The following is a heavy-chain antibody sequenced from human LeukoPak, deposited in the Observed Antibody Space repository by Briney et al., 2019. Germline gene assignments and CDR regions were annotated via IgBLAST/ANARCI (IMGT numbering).Heavy chain of an antibody. CDR3: SRENGAFSPFGY. Sequence: SETLSLTCTVSGASISSGIYYWGWVRQPPGQGLEWIGEISLSGLTNYNPSLNSRVTVSLDKSKNQLSLNLTSVTAADTAVYYCSRENGAFSPFGYWGQGTLVTVPS. CDR2: ISLSGLT. D-gene: IGHD2-8*01. J-gene: IGHJ4*02. CDR1: GASISSGIYY. V-gene: IGHV4-39*07.